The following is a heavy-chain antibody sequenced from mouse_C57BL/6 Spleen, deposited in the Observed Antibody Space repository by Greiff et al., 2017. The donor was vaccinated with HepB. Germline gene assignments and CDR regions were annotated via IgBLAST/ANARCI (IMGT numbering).Heavy chain of an antibody. J-gene: IGHJ3*01. V-gene: IGHV1-76*01. D-gene: IGHD1-1*01. CDR3: ARSEGYYGSSPWFAY. Sequence: QVQLQQSGAELVRPGASVKLSCKASGYTFTDYYINWVKQRPGQGLEWIARIYPGSGNTYYNEKFKGKATLTAEKSSSTAYMQLSSLTSEDSAVYFCARSEGYYGSSPWFAYWGQGTLVTVSA. CDR2: IYPGSGNT. CDR1: GYTFTDYY.